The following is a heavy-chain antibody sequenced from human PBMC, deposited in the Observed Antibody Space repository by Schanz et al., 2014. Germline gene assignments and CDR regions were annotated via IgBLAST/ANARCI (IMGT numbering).Heavy chain of an antibody. J-gene: IGHJ4*02. V-gene: IGHV3-23*04. CDR3: AKIERNED. CDR1: GFSFSDHA. CDR2: IGTSGGT. Sequence: EVELVESGGGLVQPGGSLRLSCAASGFSFSDHAMDWVRQAPGKGLEWVSTIGTSGGTNYAESVKGRFTISRDNSKNTLYLQMNSLRAEDTAVYFCAKIERNEDWGQGTLVTVSS. D-gene: IGHD1-1*01.